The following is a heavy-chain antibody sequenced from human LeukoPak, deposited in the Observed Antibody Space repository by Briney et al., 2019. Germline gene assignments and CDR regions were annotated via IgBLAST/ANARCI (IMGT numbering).Heavy chain of an antibody. CDR1: GGTFSSYT. CDR2: IIPILGIA. Sequence: ASVKASCKASGGTFSSYTISWVRQAPGQGLEWMGRIIPILGIANYAQKFQGRVTITADKSTSTAYMELSSLRSEDTAVYYCVTGYCSSTSCLYFDYWGQGTLVTVSS. J-gene: IGHJ4*02. CDR3: VTGYCSSTSCLYFDY. D-gene: IGHD2-2*03. V-gene: IGHV1-69*02.